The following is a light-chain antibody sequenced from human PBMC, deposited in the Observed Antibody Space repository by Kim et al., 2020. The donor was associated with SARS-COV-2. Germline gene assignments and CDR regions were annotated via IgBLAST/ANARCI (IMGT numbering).Light chain of an antibody. CDR2: AAS. V-gene: IGKV1-27*01. J-gene: IGKJ3*01. CDR1: QGISNN. CDR3: QEYNSDPFT. Sequence: ASVGDRVTITCRASQGISNNLAWYQQRPGKVPRLLIYAASTLQSEVPSRFSSSGSGTEFTLTISSLQPEDVATYYCQEYNSDPFTFGPGTKVDIK.